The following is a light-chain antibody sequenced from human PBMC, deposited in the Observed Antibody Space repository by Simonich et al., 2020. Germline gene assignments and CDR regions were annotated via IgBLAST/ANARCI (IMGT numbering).Light chain of an antibody. V-gene: IGLV2-23*01. CDR1: SSDVGRYNL. CDR3: CSYAGSSTLV. Sequence: QSALTQPASVSGSPGQSITISCPGTSSDVGRYNLVSWYQQHPGKAPKLMIYVGSKRPSGVSNRFSGSKSGNTASLTISGLQAEDEADYYCCSYAGSSTLVFGGGTKLTVL. CDR2: VGS. J-gene: IGLJ2*01.